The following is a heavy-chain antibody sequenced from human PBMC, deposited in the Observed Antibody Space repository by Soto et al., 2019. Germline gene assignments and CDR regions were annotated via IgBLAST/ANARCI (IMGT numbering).Heavy chain of an antibody. CDR3: ARDSHSPERFDS. Sequence: VLLVESGGGLIQPGGSLRLSCAASGFTVSTNYMTWVRQAPGKGLEWVSSIYSGGSTYYADSVRGRFTISRDNAKNTLYLLMNSLGTEDTTVYYCARDSHSPERFDSWGQGTLVTVAS. CDR1: GFTVSTNY. CDR2: IYSGGST. J-gene: IGHJ4*02. D-gene: IGHD5-18*01. V-gene: IGHV3-53*01.